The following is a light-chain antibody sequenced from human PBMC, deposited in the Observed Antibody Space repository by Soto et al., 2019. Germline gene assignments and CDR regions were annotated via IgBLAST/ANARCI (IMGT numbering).Light chain of an antibody. CDR3: TSYTSSTPFYV. Sequence: QSVPTQPASVSGSPGQSIAISCTGVRTDVDGYDYVSWYQQHPGQAPQLIIYGVYNRPSGVSHRFSGSKSGDTASLTISGLQAEDEADYYCTSYTSSTPFYVFGTGTKVTVL. CDR1: RTDVDGYDY. V-gene: IGLV2-14*03. CDR2: GVY. J-gene: IGLJ1*01.